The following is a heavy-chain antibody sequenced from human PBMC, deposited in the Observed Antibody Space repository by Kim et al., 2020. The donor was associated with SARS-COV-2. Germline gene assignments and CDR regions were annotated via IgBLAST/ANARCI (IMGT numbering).Heavy chain of an antibody. Sequence: SETLSLTCTVSGGSISSSSYYWGWIRQPPGKGLEWIGSIYYSGSTYYNPSLKSRVTISVDTSKNQFSLKLSSVTAADTAVYYCARQGFWRGIAVAGGFDPWGQGTLVTVSS. CDR1: GGSISSSSYY. CDR2: IYYSGST. V-gene: IGHV4-39*01. CDR3: ARQGFWRGIAVAGGFDP. J-gene: IGHJ5*02. D-gene: IGHD6-19*01.